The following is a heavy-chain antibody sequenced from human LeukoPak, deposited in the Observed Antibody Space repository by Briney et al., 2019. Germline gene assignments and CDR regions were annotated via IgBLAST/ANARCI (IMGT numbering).Heavy chain of an antibody. D-gene: IGHD5-12*01. J-gene: IGHJ6*02. CDR1: GFTLNNAW. V-gene: IGHV3-15*01. Sequence: PGGSLRLSCAASGFTLNNAWMNWVRQAPGKGLEWVGHIKSKADGGTTDYAAPMKGRFTISRDDSKNTLYLQVNSLKIKDTAVYYCSRIYSGYDFDYYYGMDVWGRGTTVAVSS. CDR3: SRIYSGYDFDYYYGMDV. CDR2: IKSKADGGTT.